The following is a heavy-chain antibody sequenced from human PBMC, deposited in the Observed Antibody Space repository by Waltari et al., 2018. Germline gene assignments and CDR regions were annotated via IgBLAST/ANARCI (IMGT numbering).Heavy chain of an antibody. D-gene: IGHD1-26*01. CDR2: IDWDDEK. CDR1: GFSLNTSGMR. J-gene: IGHJ2*01. CDR3: ARLLGPAAHWYFDL. Sequence: QVTLEESGPALVKPTQTLTLTCSVSGFSLNTSGMRVTCIRQPPGKALEWLARIDWDDEKFYNRSLESRLTISKDSSKNQVVLIVANVDPTDTATYYCARLLGPAAHWYFDLWGRGTLVTVSS. V-gene: IGHV2-70*04.